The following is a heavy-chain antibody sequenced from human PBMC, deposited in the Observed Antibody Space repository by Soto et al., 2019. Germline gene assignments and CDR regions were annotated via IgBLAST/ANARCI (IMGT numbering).Heavy chain of an antibody. CDR2: AYHTGGT. Sequence: QVQLQQSGPVLVKPSETLSLTCTVSSGPSRSHNWGWIRQTQGRGLEWIGYAYHTGGTSYNPSHNSRVIVSATTTTTPISLALTSVTAADTADYYCVREGTGDLQGLVDVGGHWTTVTVSS. CDR1: SGPSRSHN. V-gene: IGHV4-59*11. CDR3: VREGTGDLQGLVDV. J-gene: IGHJ6*02. D-gene: IGHD1-26*01.